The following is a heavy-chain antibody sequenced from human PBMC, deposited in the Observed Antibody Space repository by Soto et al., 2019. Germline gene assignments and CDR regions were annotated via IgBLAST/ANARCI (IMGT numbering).Heavy chain of an antibody. J-gene: IGHJ6*02. Sequence: EVQLVESGGGLVKPGGSLRLSCAASGFTFSNAWMSWVRQAPGKGLEWVGRIKSKTDGGTTDYAAPVKGRFTISRDDSKNTLYLQMNSLKTEDTAVYYCTTDPLQLSYCSGGSCYDYYYGMDVWGQGTTVTVSS. D-gene: IGHD2-15*01. CDR1: GFTFSNAW. CDR2: IKSKTDGGTT. V-gene: IGHV3-15*01. CDR3: TTDPLQLSYCSGGSCYDYYYGMDV.